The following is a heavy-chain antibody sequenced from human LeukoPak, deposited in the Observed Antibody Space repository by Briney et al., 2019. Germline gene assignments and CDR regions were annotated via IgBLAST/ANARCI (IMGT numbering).Heavy chain of an antibody. D-gene: IGHD6-13*01. CDR3: TRSRPGTEAGQPNFDY. Sequence: PGGSLRLSCAASGFTFSTYSMSWVRQAPGKGLEWVSYISSISSIIYYADSVKGRFTISRDNARNSLYLQMSSLRAEDTAVYYCTRSRPGTEAGQPNFDYWGQGTLVTVSS. CDR2: ISSISSII. J-gene: IGHJ4*02. CDR1: GFTFSTYS. V-gene: IGHV3-48*01.